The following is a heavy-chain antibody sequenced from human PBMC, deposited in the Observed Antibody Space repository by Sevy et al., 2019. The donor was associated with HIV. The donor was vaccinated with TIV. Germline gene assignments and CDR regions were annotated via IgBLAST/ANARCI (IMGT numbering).Heavy chain of an antibody. CDR1: GYTFNTYG. Sequence: ASVKVSCKTSGYTFNTYGISWVRQAPGQRLEWMGWINIYNGNTSYGQKFQGRVTLSTDTFTSTAYMDLGSLRSDDTAVYYCARNRNLGESFDPWGQGTLVTVSS. J-gene: IGHJ5*02. CDR3: ARNRNLGESFDP. D-gene: IGHD3-16*01. CDR2: INIYNGNT. V-gene: IGHV1-18*01.